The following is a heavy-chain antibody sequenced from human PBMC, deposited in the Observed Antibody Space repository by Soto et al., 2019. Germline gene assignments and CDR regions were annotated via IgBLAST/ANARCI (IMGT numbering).Heavy chain of an antibody. CDR3: ARSQGSRTSLEIFYYYYYGIDV. D-gene: IGHD2-2*01. Sequence: QVQLVQSGAEVKKPGSSVKVSCKASGGTFGSYAISWVRQAPGQGLEWMGGIIPIPGTANYAQKFEGRVTIAADESTRKAYTELSSLRSEDTAVYYCARSQGSRTSLEIFYYYYYGIDVWGQATTVTVSS. J-gene: IGHJ6*02. CDR2: IIPIPGTA. CDR1: GGTFGSYA. V-gene: IGHV1-69*01.